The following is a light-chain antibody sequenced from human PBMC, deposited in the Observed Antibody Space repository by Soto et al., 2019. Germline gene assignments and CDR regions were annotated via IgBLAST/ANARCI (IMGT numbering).Light chain of an antibody. Sequence: EIVLTQSPGTLSLSPGERATLSCRASQSVSSSYLAWYQQKPGQAPRLLIYGASSRATGIPDRFSGSGSGTVFTLTISRLEPEDFAVYYCQQYASSPLFTFGPGTKVDIK. CDR3: QQYASSPLFT. J-gene: IGKJ3*01. CDR2: GAS. CDR1: QSVSSSY. V-gene: IGKV3-20*01.